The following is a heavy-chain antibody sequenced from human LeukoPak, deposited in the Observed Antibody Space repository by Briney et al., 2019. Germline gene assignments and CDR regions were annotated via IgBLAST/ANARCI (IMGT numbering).Heavy chain of an antibody. CDR1: GFTFSSYE. Sequence: GGSLRLSCAASGFTFSSYEMNWVRQAPGKGLEWVSYISSSGSTIYHADSVKGRFTISRDNAKNSLYLQMNSLRAEDTAVYYCASYSSSFSYYYYMDVWGKGTTVTISS. V-gene: IGHV3-48*03. CDR3: ASYSSSFSYYYYMDV. D-gene: IGHD6-13*01. CDR2: ISSSGSTI. J-gene: IGHJ6*03.